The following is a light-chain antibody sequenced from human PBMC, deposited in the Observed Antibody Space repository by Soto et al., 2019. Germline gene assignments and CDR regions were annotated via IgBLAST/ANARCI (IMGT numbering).Light chain of an antibody. Sequence: AIQMTQSPSSLSASVGDRVTITFRASQVMRNDLGWYQQKPGKAPKLLIYAASSLQSGVPSRFSGSGSATDFTLTISSLQPEDFGTYYCLQDYRYPFTFGQGTKLEIK. CDR2: AAS. CDR1: QVMRND. V-gene: IGKV1-6*01. J-gene: IGKJ2*01. CDR3: LQDYRYPFT.